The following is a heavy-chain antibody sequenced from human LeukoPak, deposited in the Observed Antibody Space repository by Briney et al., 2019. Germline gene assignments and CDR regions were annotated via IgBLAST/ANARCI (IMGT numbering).Heavy chain of an antibody. D-gene: IGHD6-13*01. V-gene: IGHV1-2*02. J-gene: IGHJ5*02. CDR1: VYTFTGYY. CDR2: INPNSGGT. CDR3: ARDAVAAALNWFDP. Sequence: ASVKVSCKASVYTFTGYYMHWVRQAPGQGLERMGWINPNSGGTNYAQKFQGRVTMTRDTSISTAYMELSRLRSDDTAVYYCARDAVAAALNWFDPWGQGTLVTVSS.